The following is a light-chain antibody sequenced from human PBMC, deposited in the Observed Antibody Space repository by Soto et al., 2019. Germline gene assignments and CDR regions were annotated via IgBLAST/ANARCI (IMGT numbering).Light chain of an antibody. J-gene: IGKJ2*01. CDR1: ESISRDY. CDR3: QQYGGVPYT. Sequence: EIVLTQSPGTLSLSPGQRATLSCRASESISRDYLAWYQQRLGQAPRHLIYGASSGATGIPDRFSGSGSGTDFTLTISRLEPEDFAIYYCQQYGGVPYTFGQGTKVDIK. V-gene: IGKV3-20*01. CDR2: GAS.